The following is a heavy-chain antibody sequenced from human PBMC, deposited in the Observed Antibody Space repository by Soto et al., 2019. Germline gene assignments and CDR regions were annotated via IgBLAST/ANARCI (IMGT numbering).Heavy chain of an antibody. V-gene: IGHV4-4*02. CDR1: GGSISSSNW. Sequence: PSETLSLTCAVSGGSISSSNWWSWVRQPPGKGLEWIGEIYHSGSTNYNPSLKSRVTMSVDTSKNQFSLKLTSVTAVDTAVYYCARREIQGPIVYWGQGTLVTVSS. CDR2: IYHSGST. CDR3: ARREIQGPIVY. J-gene: IGHJ4*02. D-gene: IGHD1-26*01.